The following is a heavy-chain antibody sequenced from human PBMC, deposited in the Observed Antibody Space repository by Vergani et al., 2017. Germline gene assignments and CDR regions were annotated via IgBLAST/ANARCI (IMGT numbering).Heavy chain of an antibody. D-gene: IGHD6-6*01. CDR2: IGTAGDT. CDR1: GFTFSTYD. CDR3: SRRDSSSAALDY. Sequence: EVQLVESGGGLVQPGGSLRLSCAASGFTFSTYDMHWVRQATGKGLEWVSAIGTAGDTYYSGSVKGRFTISRENAKNSLYLQMNGLRAGDTAVYYCSRRDSSSAALDYWGQGTLVIVSS. J-gene: IGHJ4*02. V-gene: IGHV3-13*01.